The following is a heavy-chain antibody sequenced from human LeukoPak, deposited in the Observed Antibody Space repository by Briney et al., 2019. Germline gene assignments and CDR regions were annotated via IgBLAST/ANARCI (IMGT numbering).Heavy chain of an antibody. CDR1: GYTFTSYG. CDR2: ISAYNGNT. J-gene: IGHJ4*02. Sequence: ASVKVSCKASGYTFTSYGISWVRQAPGQGLEWMGWISAYNGNTNYARKLQGRVTMTTDTSTSTAYMELRSLRSDDTAVYYRARDTPPWGIAAAGPPDYWGQGTLVTVSS. V-gene: IGHV1-18*01. D-gene: IGHD6-13*01. CDR3: ARDTPPWGIAAAGPPDY.